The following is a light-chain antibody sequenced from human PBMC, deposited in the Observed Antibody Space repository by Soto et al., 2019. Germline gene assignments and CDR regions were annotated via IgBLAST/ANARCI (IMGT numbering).Light chain of an antibody. CDR2: GAS. V-gene: IGKV1-39*01. CDR1: QGISND. Sequence: IQMTQSPASLSASVGDRVTITCRASQGISNDLGWYQQKPGEAPELLIYGASTLQSGVPSRFSGSGSGTDFTLTISSLQPEDSAAYYCQQSHSRPLTFGEGTKVDIK. J-gene: IGKJ4*02. CDR3: QQSHSRPLT.